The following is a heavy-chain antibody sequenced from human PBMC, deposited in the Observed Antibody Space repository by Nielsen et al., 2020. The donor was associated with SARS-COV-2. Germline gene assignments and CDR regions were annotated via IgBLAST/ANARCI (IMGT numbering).Heavy chain of an antibody. V-gene: IGHV7-4-1*02. Sequence: GESLKISCAASGYTFTSYAMNWVRQAPGQGLEWMGWINTNTGNPTYAQGFTGRFVFSLDTSVSTAYLQISSLKAEDTAVYYCARELGIQLPYFDYWGQGTLVTVSS. CDR2: INTNTGNP. D-gene: IGHD5-18*01. CDR1: GYTFTSYA. J-gene: IGHJ4*02. CDR3: ARELGIQLPYFDY.